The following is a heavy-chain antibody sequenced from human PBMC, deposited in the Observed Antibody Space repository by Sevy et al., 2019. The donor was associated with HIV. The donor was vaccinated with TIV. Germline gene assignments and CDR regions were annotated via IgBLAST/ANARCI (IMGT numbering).Heavy chain of an antibody. Sequence: ASVKVSCKAPGYTFTSYGISWVRQAPGQGLEWMGWISAYNGNTNYAQKLQGRVTMTTDTSTSTAYMELRSLRSDDTAVYYCASGTLGIAVAGLDYWGQGILVTVSS. CDR3: ASGTLGIAVAGLDY. D-gene: IGHD6-19*01. CDR1: GYTFTSYG. V-gene: IGHV1-18*04. CDR2: ISAYNGNT. J-gene: IGHJ4*02.